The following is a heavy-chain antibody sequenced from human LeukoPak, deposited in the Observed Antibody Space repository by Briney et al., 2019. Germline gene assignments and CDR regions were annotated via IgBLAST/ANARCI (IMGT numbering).Heavy chain of an antibody. CDR1: GFTFDDYA. CDR2: ISWNSGSI. Sequence: GGSLRLSCAASGFTFDDYAMHWVRQAPGKGLEWVSGISWNSGSIGYADSVKGRFTISRDNAKNSLYLQMNSLRAEDTAVYYCATISVIAAAGTGFDYWGQGTLVTVSS. V-gene: IGHV3-9*01. CDR3: ATISVIAAAGTGFDY. J-gene: IGHJ4*02. D-gene: IGHD6-13*01.